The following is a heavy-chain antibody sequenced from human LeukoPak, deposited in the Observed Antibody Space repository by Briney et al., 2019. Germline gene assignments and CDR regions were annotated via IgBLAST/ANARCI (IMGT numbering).Heavy chain of an antibody. J-gene: IGHJ3*02. CDR3: ARGRARYDAFDI. Sequence: PGGSLRLSCEASGSTFDNYAMSWVRQAPGKGLEWVSTIGISAGSTYYADAVKGRFTISRDNSKKTVILQMNRLRVEDTAVYYCARGRARYDAFDIWGQGTMVTVSS. CDR2: IGISAGST. V-gene: IGHV3-23*01. CDR1: GSTFDNYA. D-gene: IGHD6-6*01.